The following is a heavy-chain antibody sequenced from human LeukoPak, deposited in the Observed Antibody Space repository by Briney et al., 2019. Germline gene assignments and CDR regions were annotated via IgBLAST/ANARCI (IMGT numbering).Heavy chain of an antibody. CDR1: RFTFSSYS. D-gene: IGHD3-9*01. J-gene: IGHJ3*02. Sequence: GGSLRLSCAASRFTFSSYSMNWVRQAPGKGLEWVSSISSSSSYIYYADSVKGRFTISRDNAKNSLYLQMNSLRAEDTAVYYCATRLRYFDWLFHDAFDIWGQGTMVTVSS. V-gene: IGHV3-21*01. CDR3: ATRLRYFDWLFHDAFDI. CDR2: ISSSSSYI.